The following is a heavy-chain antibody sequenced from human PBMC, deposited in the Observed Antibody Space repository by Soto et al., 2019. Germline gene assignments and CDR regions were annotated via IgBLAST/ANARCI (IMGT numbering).Heavy chain of an antibody. Sequence: GASVKVSCKASGYTFTSYAMHWVRRAPGQRLEWMGWINAGNGNTKYSQKFKGRVTMTTDTSASTAYMELSSLRSEDTAVYYFARLYCSGGSCYSDGFDYWGQGTLVTVSS. CDR3: ARLYCSGGSCYSDGFDY. D-gene: IGHD2-15*01. CDR2: INAGNGNT. V-gene: IGHV1-3*01. J-gene: IGHJ4*02. CDR1: GYTFTSYA.